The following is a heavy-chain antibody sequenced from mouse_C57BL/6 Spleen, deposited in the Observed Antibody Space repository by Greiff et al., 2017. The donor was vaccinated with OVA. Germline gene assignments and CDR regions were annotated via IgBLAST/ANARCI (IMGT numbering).Heavy chain of an antibody. CDR1: GYTFTSYW. CDR2: IHPNSGST. D-gene: IGHD1-1*01. Sequence: QVQLQQPGAELVKPGASVKLSCKASGYTFTSYWMHWVKQRPGQGLEWIGMIHPNSGSTNYNEKFKSKATLTVDKSSSTAYMQLSSLTSEDSAVYYCARHYGSSRYWYFDVWGTGTTVTVSS. J-gene: IGHJ1*03. CDR3: ARHYGSSRYWYFDV. V-gene: IGHV1-64*01.